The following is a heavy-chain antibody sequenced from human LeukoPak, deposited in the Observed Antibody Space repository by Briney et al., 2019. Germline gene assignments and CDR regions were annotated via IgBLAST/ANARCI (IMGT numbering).Heavy chain of an antibody. CDR2: INPNSGGT. CDR1: GYTFTGYY. J-gene: IGHJ6*03. D-gene: IGHD6-6*01. Sequence: GASVKVSCKASGYTFTGYYMHWVRQAPGQGLEWMGWINPNSGGTNYAQKFQGRVTMTRDTSISTAYMELSRLRSDDTAVYYCARQCSSSSRRFSDYYYMDVWGKGTTVTVSS. CDR3: ARQCSSSSRRFSDYYYMDV. V-gene: IGHV1-2*02.